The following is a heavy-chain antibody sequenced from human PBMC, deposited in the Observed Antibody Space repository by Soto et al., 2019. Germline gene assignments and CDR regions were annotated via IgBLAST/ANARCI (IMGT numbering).Heavy chain of an antibody. CDR3: SRDSPPLDF. J-gene: IGHJ4*02. CDR2: ISAYNGNT. CDR1: GYTFTSYG. Sequence: QVQLVQSGAEVKKPGASVKVSCKASGYTFTSYGISWVRQAPGQGLEWMGWISAYNGNTKYAQKLQGRVTMTTDQTNSTAYHELGRLGSDEPGVLYCSRDSPPLDFWGQGTLVTVSS. V-gene: IGHV1-18*01.